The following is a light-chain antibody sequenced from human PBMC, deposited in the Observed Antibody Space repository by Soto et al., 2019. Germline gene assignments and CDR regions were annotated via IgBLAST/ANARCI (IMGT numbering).Light chain of an antibody. CDR1: QSISSF. Sequence: DIPMTPSTSTLSSSFGDRVTITCRASQSISSFLAWYQQKPGKAPNLLIYSASALHRGVPSRFSGSGSGADFTLTVSSLQPEDSATYYCQQADSFPWTFGQGTKVDI. V-gene: IGKV1-5*01. CDR2: SAS. CDR3: QQADSFPWT. J-gene: IGKJ1*01.